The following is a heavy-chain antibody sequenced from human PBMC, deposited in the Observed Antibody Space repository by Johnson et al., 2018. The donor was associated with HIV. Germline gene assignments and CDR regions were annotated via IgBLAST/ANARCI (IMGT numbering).Heavy chain of an antibody. CDR2: ISWNSGSI. CDR1: GFTFDDYA. J-gene: IGHJ3*02. D-gene: IGHD6-19*01. V-gene: IGHV3-9*01. CDR3: AKSLIAVAGGGGAFDI. Sequence: EVQLVESGGGLVQPGRSLRLSCAASGFTFDDYAMHWVRQAPGKGLEWVSGISWNSGSIGYADSVKGRFTISRDNAKNSLYLQMNSLRAEDTALYYCAKSLIAVAGGGGAFDIWGQGTMVTVSS.